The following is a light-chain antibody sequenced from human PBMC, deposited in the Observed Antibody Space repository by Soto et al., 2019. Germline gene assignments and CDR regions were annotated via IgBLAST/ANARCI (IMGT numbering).Light chain of an antibody. Sequence: QSVLTQPPSASGSPGQSVAISCTGTSSDVGGYNYVSWYQQHPGKAPKLMIYEVNKRPSGVPDRFSGSKSGTSASLAITGLQAEDEGDYYCQSYDSTLSARYVFGTGTKVTVL. CDR2: EVN. CDR1: SSDVGGYNY. CDR3: QSYDSTLSARYV. J-gene: IGLJ1*01. V-gene: IGLV2-8*01.